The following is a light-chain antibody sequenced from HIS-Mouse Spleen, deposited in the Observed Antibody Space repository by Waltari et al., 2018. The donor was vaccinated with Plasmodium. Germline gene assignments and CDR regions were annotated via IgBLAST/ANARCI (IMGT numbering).Light chain of an antibody. CDR2: KDS. Sequence: SYELTQPPSVSVSPGQTARITCSGDALPKQYAYWYQQKPGQAPVLVIYKDSERPSGIPERFSGSNAGNTATLTISRAQAGDEADYYCQVWDSSTGVFGGGTKLTVL. CDR1: ALPKQY. V-gene: IGLV3-25*02. CDR3: QVWDSSTGV. J-gene: IGLJ3*02.